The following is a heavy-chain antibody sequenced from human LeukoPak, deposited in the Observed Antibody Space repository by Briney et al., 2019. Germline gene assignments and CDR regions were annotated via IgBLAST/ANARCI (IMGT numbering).Heavy chain of an antibody. Sequence: SETLSLTCAVYGGSFSGYYWSWIRQPPGKGLEWIGEINHSGSTNHNPSLKSRVTISVDTSKNQFSLKLSSVTAADTAVYYCARGGRIAAAGTGTDWFDPWGQGTLVTVSS. CDR1: GGSFSGYY. D-gene: IGHD6-13*01. V-gene: IGHV4-34*01. CDR2: INHSGST. J-gene: IGHJ5*02. CDR3: ARGGRIAAAGTGTDWFDP.